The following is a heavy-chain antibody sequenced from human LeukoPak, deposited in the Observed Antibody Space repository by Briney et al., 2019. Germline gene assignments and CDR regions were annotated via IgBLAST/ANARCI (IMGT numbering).Heavy chain of an antibody. CDR2: IIPIFGTA. CDR1: GGTFRSYA. V-gene: IGHV1-69*13. Sequence: GASVKVSCKASGGTFRSYAITWVRQAPGQGLEWMGGIIPIFGTANYAQKFQGRVTITADESTSTAYMELSSLRSEDTAVYYCARDYVPGPENLGFDPWGQGTLVTVSS. J-gene: IGHJ5*02. CDR3: ARDYVPGPENLGFDP. D-gene: IGHD3-10*02.